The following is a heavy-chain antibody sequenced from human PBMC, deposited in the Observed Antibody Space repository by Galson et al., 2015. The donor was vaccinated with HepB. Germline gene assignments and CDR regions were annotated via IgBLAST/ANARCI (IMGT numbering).Heavy chain of an antibody. Sequence: SLRLSCAASRFPFSTYAMSWVRQAQGKGLEWVSAISTGGDTYYADSVKGRFTISRDNPMNTLYLQMNSLRAEDTAVYYCAKSAHGFWSGYLGWRQGTLVTVSS. V-gene: IGHV3-23*01. J-gene: IGHJ4*02. CDR3: AKSAHGFWSGYLG. D-gene: IGHD3-3*01. CDR1: RFPFSTYA. CDR2: ISTGGDT.